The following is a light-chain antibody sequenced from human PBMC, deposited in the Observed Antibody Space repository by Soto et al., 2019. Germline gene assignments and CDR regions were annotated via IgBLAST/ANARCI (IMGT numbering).Light chain of an antibody. CDR1: QAVSDN. Sequence: EIVLTQSPATLSAFPGDRVTLSCRASQAVSDNLAWYQQKPGQAPRLLIYGASTRATGIPARFSGSGSGTEFSLTISSLQSEDFAVYYCQQYNDWPLTFGGGTLVDIK. J-gene: IGKJ4*01. CDR2: GAS. V-gene: IGKV3D-15*01. CDR3: QQYNDWPLT.